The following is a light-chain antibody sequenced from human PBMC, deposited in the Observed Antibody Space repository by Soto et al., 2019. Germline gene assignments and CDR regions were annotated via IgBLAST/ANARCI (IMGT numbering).Light chain of an antibody. CDR3: SAYGGNHIVL. CDR2: EVT. J-gene: IGLJ3*02. CDR1: SSDVGDFNY. V-gene: IGLV2-8*01. Sequence: QSALTQPPSASGAPGQSVTISCTGTSSDVGDFNYVSWYQLHTGQVPKLIIYEVTKRPSGVPDRFSGSKSGNTASLIVSGLHVEDEADYYCSAYGGNHIVLFGGGTKLTVL.